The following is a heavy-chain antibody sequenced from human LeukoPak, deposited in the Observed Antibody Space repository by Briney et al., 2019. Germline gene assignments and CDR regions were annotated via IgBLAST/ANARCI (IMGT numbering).Heavy chain of an antibody. Sequence: GGSLRLSCAASGFTFSSYWMSWVRQAPGKGLEWVANIKQDRSEKYYVDSVKGRFTISRDNAKNSLYLQMNSLRAEDTAVYYCARECGDYYYGMDVWGQGTTVTVSS. CDR1: GFTFSSYW. CDR3: ARECGDYYYGMDV. D-gene: IGHD7-27*01. CDR2: IKQDRSEK. J-gene: IGHJ6*02. V-gene: IGHV3-7*01.